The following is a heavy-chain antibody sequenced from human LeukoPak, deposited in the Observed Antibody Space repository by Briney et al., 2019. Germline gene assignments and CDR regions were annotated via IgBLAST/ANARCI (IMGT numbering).Heavy chain of an antibody. V-gene: IGHV4-59*08. CDR3: ARHVTAGLIYYYYGMDV. D-gene: IGHD2-2*01. J-gene: IGHJ6*02. CDR2: IYYSGST. CDR1: GGSISSYY. Sequence: SETLSLTCTVSGGSISSYYWSWIRQPPGKGLEWIGYIYYSGSTNYNPSLKSRVTISVDTSKNQFSLKLSSVTAADTAVYYCARHVTAGLIYYYYGMDVWGQGTTVTVSS.